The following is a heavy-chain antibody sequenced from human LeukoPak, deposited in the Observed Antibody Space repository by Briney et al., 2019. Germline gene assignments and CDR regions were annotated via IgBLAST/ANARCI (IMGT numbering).Heavy chain of an antibody. CDR1: GYTFTGYY. J-gene: IGHJ6*03. CDR3: AADTKTVTTMSGDYYYYYMDV. D-gene: IGHD4-11*01. Sequence: ASVKVSCKASGYTFTGYYMHWVRQAPGQGLEWMGWINPNSGGTNYAQKFQGRVTMTRDTSISTAYMELSRLRSDDTAVYYCAADTKTVTTMSGDYYYYYMDVWGKGTTVTVSS. CDR2: INPNSGGT. V-gene: IGHV1-2*02.